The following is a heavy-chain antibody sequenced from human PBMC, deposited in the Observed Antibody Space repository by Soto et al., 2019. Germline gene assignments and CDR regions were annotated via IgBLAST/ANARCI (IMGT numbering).Heavy chain of an antibody. Sequence: SETLSLTCTVSGGSVSSGSYYWSWIRQPPGKGLEWIGYIYYSGSTNYNPSLKSRVTISVDTSKNQFSLKLSSVTAADTAVYYCAREVAGTAFDYYYYYGMDVWGQGTTVTVSS. D-gene: IGHD6-19*01. CDR2: IYYSGST. J-gene: IGHJ6*02. CDR3: AREVAGTAFDYYYYYGMDV. CDR1: GGSVSSGSYY. V-gene: IGHV4-61*01.